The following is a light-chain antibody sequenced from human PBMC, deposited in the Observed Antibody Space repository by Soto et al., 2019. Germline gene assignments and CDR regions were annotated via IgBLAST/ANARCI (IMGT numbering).Light chain of an antibody. CDR1: SSDVGGYNY. V-gene: IGLV2-14*01. CDR3: SSYTSSSTPCV. CDR2: DVS. Sequence: QSVLTQPASVSGSPGQSITISCTGTSSDVGGYNYVSWYQQHPGKAPKLMIYDVSNRPSGVSNRFSGSKSGNTASLTISGLQAEDEADYYRSSYTSSSTPCVFGTGTKLTVL. J-gene: IGLJ1*01.